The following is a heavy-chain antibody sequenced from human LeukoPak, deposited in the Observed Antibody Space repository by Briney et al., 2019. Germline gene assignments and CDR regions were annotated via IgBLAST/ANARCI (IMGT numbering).Heavy chain of an antibody. Sequence: GGSLRLSCAVTRFTFSSSAMSWVRHAPGKGLEWVSTISGSGDRTYYADSVKGRFTISRDNSKNTLFLHMNSLRAEDTAVYSCAKGYYGSGSYGWFDYWGQGTLVTVSS. CDR3: AKGYYGSGSYGWFDY. CDR2: ISGSGDRT. CDR1: RFTFSSSA. V-gene: IGHV3-23*01. J-gene: IGHJ4*02. D-gene: IGHD3-10*01.